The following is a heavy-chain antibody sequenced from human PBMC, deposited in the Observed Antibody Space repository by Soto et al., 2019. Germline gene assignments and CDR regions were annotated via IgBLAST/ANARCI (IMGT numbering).Heavy chain of an antibody. CDR2: INAGNGNT. Sequence: QVQLVQSGAEMKKPGASVRVSCKASGYTFTSYAIHWVRQAPGQTLEWMGWINAGNGNTKYSEKFQGRVTITRDTSASTAYMEVSRLISEDTAVYYCGKDFDYYYYAMDVWGQGTTVTVSS. V-gene: IGHV1-3*01. D-gene: IGHD3-3*01. CDR1: GYTFTSYA. J-gene: IGHJ6*02. CDR3: GKDFDYYYYAMDV.